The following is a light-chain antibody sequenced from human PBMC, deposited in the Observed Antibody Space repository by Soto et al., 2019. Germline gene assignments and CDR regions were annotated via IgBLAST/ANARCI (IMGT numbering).Light chain of an antibody. CDR3: QQYGSSLGVT. CDR1: QSVSSRY. V-gene: IGKV3-20*01. CDR2: GAS. J-gene: IGKJ4*01. Sequence: ELVFPQSPGTLSLSQGDRPTLSCRASQSVSSRYLAWYQQKPGQAPRLLLYGASSRATGIPDRFSGSGSGTDFTLTISRLEHEDFSVYYCQQYGSSLGVTFGGGTKVDIK.